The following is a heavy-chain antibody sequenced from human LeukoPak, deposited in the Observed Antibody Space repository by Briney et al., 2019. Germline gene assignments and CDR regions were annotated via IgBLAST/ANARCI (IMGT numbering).Heavy chain of an antibody. CDR3: ARGDVVPAAPFDY. CDR1: GGSFSGYY. V-gene: IGHV4-34*01. Sequence: SETLSLTCAVYGGSFSGYYWSWIRQPPGKGLEWIGEINHSGSTNYNPSLKSRVTISVDTSKNQFSLKLSSVIAADTAVYYCARGDVVPAAPFDYWGQGTLVTVSS. CDR2: INHSGST. D-gene: IGHD2-2*01. J-gene: IGHJ4*02.